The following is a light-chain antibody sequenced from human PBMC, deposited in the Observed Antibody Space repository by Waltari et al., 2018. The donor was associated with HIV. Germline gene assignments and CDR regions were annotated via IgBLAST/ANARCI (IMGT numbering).Light chain of an antibody. V-gene: IGLV2-23*02. CDR3: CSCPRSGIRYV. CDR1: SSNVGSDDL. Sequence: QSALTQPAYVSGSPGQSITISCTGTSSNVGSDDLVPWYQQHPGEAPKLIIYEVTKRPSGVSNRFSGSKSGNTASLTISGLQAEDEADYYCCSCPRSGIRYVFGTGTKVTVL. CDR2: EVT. J-gene: IGLJ1*01.